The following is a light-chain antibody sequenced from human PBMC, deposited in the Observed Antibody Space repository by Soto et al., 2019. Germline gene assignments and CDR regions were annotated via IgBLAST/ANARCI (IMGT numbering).Light chain of an antibody. J-gene: IGLJ2*01. Sequence: QSALTQPASVSGSPEQSITISCTGTSSDVGGYNYVSWYQQHPGKAPKLMIYEVSYWPSGVSNRFSGSKSGNTASLTISGLQAEDEADYYCSSYTSSSTVVFGGGTKLTVL. CDR3: SSYTSSSTVV. CDR1: SSDVGGYNY. CDR2: EVS. V-gene: IGLV2-14*01.